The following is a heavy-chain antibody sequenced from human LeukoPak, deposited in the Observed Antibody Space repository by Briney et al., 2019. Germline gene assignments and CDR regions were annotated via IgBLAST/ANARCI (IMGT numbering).Heavy chain of an antibody. D-gene: IGHD6-13*01. Sequence: SETLSLTCTVSNGSIRSSSYYWGWIRQPPGKGLEWIGSIYYSGSTYYNGPLKSRVSISVDTSKNNVSLKVSSVIAADTAVFFCARVRAAAIPYYFDYWGQGTLVTVSS. J-gene: IGHJ4*02. CDR2: IYYSGST. V-gene: IGHV4-39*07. CDR3: ARVRAAAIPYYFDY. CDR1: NGSIRSSSYY.